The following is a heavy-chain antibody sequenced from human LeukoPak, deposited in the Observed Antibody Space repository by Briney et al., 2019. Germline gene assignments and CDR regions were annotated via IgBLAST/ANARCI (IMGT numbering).Heavy chain of an antibody. Sequence: GGCLRLSCAASGFTFSSYAMSWVRQAPGKGLEWVSAIIGSSGSTYYADSVRGRFTISRDNAKNTLYLQMNTLRVEDTAVYYYTRDLMDYDVSTGLHHYYMDVWGQGTTVTVSS. CDR2: IIGSSGST. D-gene: IGHD3-9*01. CDR3: TRDLMDYDVSTGLHHYYMDV. CDR1: GFTFSSYA. V-gene: IGHV3-23*01. J-gene: IGHJ6*02.